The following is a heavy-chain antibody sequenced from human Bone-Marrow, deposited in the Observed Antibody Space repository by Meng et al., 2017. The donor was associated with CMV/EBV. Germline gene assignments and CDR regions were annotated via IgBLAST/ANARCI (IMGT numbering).Heavy chain of an antibody. CDR1: GYTFTSYG. Sequence: ASVKVSCKASGYTFTSYGISWVRQAPGQGLEWMGWISAYNGNTNYAQKLQGRVTMTTDTSTSTAYMELRSLRSDDTAVYYCARVHSSGWNPNWFDPWGQGTRVTVSS. V-gene: IGHV1-18*01. J-gene: IGHJ5*01. CDR3: ARVHSSGWNPNWFDP. CDR2: ISAYNGNT. D-gene: IGHD6-19*01.